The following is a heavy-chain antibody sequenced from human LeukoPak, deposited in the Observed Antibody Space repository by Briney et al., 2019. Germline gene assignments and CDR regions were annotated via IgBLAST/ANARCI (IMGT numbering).Heavy chain of an antibody. J-gene: IGHJ4*02. Sequence: GGSLRLSCAASGFTFSDYYMTWIRQAPGKGLEVVSYISGGGDDINYADSVRGRFTISRDNAKNSLYLQMNSLRVEDTAVYFCSRDPRPLDYWGQGTLVTVSS. V-gene: IGHV3-11*04. CDR3: SRDPRPLDY. CDR2: ISGGGDDI. CDR1: GFTFSDYY.